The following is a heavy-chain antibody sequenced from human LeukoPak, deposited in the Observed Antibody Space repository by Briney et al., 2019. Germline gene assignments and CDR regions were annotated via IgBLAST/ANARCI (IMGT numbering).Heavy chain of an antibody. CDR1: GYTFTSYD. Sequence: ASVKVSCKASGYTFTSYDINWVRQATGQGLEWMGWMNPNSGNTGYAQKFQGRVTITRNTSISTAYMELSSLRSEDTALYYCARPGPTFGGVITYFDYWGQGTLVTVSS. J-gene: IGHJ4*02. CDR2: MNPNSGNT. CDR3: ARPGPTFGGVITYFDY. V-gene: IGHV1-8*03. D-gene: IGHD3-16*02.